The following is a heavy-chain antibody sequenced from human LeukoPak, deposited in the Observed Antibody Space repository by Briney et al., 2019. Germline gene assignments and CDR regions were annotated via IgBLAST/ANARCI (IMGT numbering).Heavy chain of an antibody. J-gene: IGHJ4*02. V-gene: IGHV3-23*01. CDR1: GFIFSNNA. CDR2: ISNSGGNT. CDR3: AKGKDEDY. Sequence: GESLRLSCAASGFIFSNNAMSWVRQAPGKGLEWVSGISNSGGNTYYGDSVKGRFTISRDNAKNTLYLQMSSLRDEDTAVYYCAKGKDEDYWGQGTLVTVSS.